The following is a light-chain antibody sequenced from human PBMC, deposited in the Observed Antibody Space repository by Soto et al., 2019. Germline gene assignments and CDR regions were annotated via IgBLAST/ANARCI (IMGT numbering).Light chain of an antibody. CDR3: QQYGSSPWT. CDR1: QSVSSSY. V-gene: IGKV3-20*01. CDR2: GAS. Sequence: DIVLTQSPGTLSLSPGERATLSCRASQSVSSSYLAWYQQKPGQAPRLLIYGASRRATGIPDRFSGSGSGTDFTLTSSRLEPEDFAVYYCQQYGSSPWTFGQGPKVEIK. J-gene: IGKJ1*01.